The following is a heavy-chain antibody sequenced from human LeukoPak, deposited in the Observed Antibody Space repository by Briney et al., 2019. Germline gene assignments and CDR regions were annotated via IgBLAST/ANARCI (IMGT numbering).Heavy chain of an antibody. V-gene: IGHV4-59*01. Sequence: SETLSLTCTVSGGSISSYYWSWIRQPPGKGLEWIGYIYYSGSTNYNPSLKSRVTISVDTSKNQFSLKLSSVTAADTAVYYCARDLGGNPGGDAFDIWGQGTWSPSLQ. J-gene: IGHJ3*02. CDR2: IYYSGST. D-gene: IGHD4-23*01. CDR1: GGSISSYY. CDR3: ARDLGGNPGGDAFDI.